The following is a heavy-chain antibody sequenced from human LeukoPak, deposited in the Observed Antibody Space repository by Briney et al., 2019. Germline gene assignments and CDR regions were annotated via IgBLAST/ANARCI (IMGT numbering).Heavy chain of an antibody. CDR1: GFTFSTYA. CDR3: ARRAGSDY. V-gene: IGHV3-23*01. CDR2: ISGSGVST. D-gene: IGHD6-13*01. Sequence: TGGSLRLSCTASGFTFSTYAMNWVRQAPGKGLEWVSGISGSGVSTYYADSVKGRFTISRDNSNNTLYLQMSSLGAEDTAVYYCARRAGSDYWGQGTLVTVSS. J-gene: IGHJ4*02.